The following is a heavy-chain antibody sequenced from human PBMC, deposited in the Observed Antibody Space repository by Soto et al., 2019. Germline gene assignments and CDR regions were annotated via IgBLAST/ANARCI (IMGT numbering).Heavy chain of an antibody. Sequence: PSETLSLSCTVSVGSSSSYSWSWIRQPPGKGLEWIGYIYYSGSTNYNPSLKSRVTISVDTSKNQFSLKLSSVTAADTAVYYCARDSRHSSGWYGLGYYYYGMDVWGQGTTVTVSS. J-gene: IGHJ6*02. V-gene: IGHV4-59*01. CDR2: IYYSGST. CDR1: VGSSSSYS. D-gene: IGHD6-19*01. CDR3: ARDSRHSSGWYGLGYYYYGMDV.